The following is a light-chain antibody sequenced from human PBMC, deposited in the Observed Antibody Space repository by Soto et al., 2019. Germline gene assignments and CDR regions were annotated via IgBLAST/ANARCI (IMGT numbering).Light chain of an antibody. CDR2: KAS. J-gene: IGKJ4*01. CDR1: QSISSW. V-gene: IGKV1-5*03. Sequence: DIQMTQSPSTLSASVGDRVTITCRASQSISSWLAWYQQKPGKAPKLLIYKASTLESGVPSRFSGSGSGTEFTLTISSLQPDDFETFYCQQYHGYPLTFGGGTKVDIK. CDR3: QQYHGYPLT.